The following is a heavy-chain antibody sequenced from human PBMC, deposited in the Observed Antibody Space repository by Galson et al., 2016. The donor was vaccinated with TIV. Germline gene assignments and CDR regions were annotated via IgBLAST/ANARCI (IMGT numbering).Heavy chain of an antibody. V-gene: IGHV4-34*01. Sequence: ETLSLTCAVSGGPFGSYYWAWIRQSPRRGLEWIAEINNGGNSNYNPSLKRRATISVDQSKTPVSLQLTSVTAADTAIYYCVRERGRQQPAPRFYVDFWGPGTLVTVSS. CDR1: GGPFGSYY. D-gene: IGHD2-2*01. CDR2: INNGGNS. CDR3: VRERGRQQPAPRFYVDF. J-gene: IGHJ4*02.